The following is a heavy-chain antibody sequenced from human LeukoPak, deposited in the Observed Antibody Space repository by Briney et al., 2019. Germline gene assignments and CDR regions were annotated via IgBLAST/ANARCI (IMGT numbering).Heavy chain of an antibody. CDR3: ASISGSYGPLDH. J-gene: IGHJ4*02. D-gene: IGHD1-26*01. CDR2: IYYSGST. CDR1: GGSFSISSYY. V-gene: IGHV4-39*01. Sequence: PSETLSLTCTVSGGSFSISSYYWGWIRQPPGKGLERIGSIYYSGSTYYNPALKSRVTISVDTSKNQFSLKLRSVTAADTAVYYCASISGSYGPLDHWGQGTLVTVSS.